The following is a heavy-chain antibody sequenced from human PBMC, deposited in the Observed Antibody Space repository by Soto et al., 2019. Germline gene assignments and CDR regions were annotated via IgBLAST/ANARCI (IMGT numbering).Heavy chain of an antibody. Sequence: VQLLESGGGLVQPGGSLRLACTASGFTFNHYAMNWVRQAPGKGLEWVSAVSGRGGSTKYADSVKGRFIISRDNSNSTLYLQMDSLRGEDTAVSYCEKDSTVTTSLYVYYYGFDVWGQGTTVTVSS. CDR1: GFTFNHYA. J-gene: IGHJ6*02. CDR2: VSGRGGST. CDR3: EKDSTVTTSLYVYYYGFDV. D-gene: IGHD4-17*01. V-gene: IGHV3-23*01.